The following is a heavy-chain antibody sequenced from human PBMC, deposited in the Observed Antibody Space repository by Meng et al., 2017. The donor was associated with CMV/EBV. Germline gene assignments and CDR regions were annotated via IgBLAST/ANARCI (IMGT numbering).Heavy chain of an antibody. CDR1: GFTVSSNY. CDR2: IYSGGST. CDR3: ARGVDTAPLGMDI. J-gene: IGHJ6*02. V-gene: IGHV3-53*01. D-gene: IGHD5-18*01. Sequence: GGSLRLSCAASGFTVSSNYVNWVRQAPGKGVEWVSVIYSGGSTYYADSVKGRFTISRDNSKNTVYLQMNSLRAEDTAVFYCARGVDTAPLGMDIWGQGTTVTVSS.